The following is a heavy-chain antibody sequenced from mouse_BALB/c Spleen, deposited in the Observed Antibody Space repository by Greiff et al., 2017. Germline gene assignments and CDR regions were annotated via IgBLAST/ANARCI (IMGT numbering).Heavy chain of an antibody. CDR1: GFNIKDTY. CDR2: IDPANGNT. D-gene: IGHD1-1*01. J-gene: IGHJ3*01. Sequence: VQLKESGAELVKPGASVKLSCTASGFNIKDTYMHWVKQRPEQGLEWIGRIDPANGNTKYDPKFQGKATITADTSSNTAYLQLSSLTSEDTAVYYCARSHLITTVVEGAYWGQGTLVTVSA. CDR3: ARSHLITTVVEGAY. V-gene: IGHV14-3*02.